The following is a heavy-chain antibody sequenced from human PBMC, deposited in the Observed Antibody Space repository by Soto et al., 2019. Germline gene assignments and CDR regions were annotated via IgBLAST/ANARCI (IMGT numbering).Heavy chain of an antibody. Sequence: QPGGSLRLSCTASGFTFGDYAMSWFRQAPGKGLEWVGFIRSKAYGGTTEYAASVKGRFTISRDDSKSIAYLQMNSLKTEDTAVYYCTRGGVWFGELLLVPPYWYYYMDVWGKGTTVTVSS. J-gene: IGHJ6*03. CDR1: GFTFGDYA. CDR3: TRGGVWFGELLLVPPYWYYYMDV. D-gene: IGHD3-10*01. V-gene: IGHV3-49*03. CDR2: IRSKAYGGTT.